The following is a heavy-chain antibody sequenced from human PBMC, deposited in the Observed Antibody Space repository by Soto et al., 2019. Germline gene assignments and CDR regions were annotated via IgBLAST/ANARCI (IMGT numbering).Heavy chain of an antibody. D-gene: IGHD5-12*01. Sequence: QVQLVQSGAEVKKPGSSVKVSCKASGGTFSSYTISWVRQAPGQGLEWMGRIIPILGIANYAQKFQGRVTITADKSTSTAYMELSILRSEDTAVYYCFYSGYDRLLDYWGQGTLVTVSS. V-gene: IGHV1-69*02. CDR3: FYSGYDRLLDY. J-gene: IGHJ4*02. CDR1: GGTFSSYT. CDR2: IIPILGIA.